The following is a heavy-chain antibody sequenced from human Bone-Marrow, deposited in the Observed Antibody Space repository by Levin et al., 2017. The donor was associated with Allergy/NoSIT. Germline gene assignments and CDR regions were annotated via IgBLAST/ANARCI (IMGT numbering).Heavy chain of an antibody. Sequence: GESLKISCAASGFTFSSYGMHWVRQAPGKGLEWVAVIWYDGSNKYYADSVKGRFTISRDNSKNTLYLQMNSLRAEDTAVYYCARGRSRQKTTFDYWGQGTLVTVSS. V-gene: IGHV3-33*01. CDR3: ARGRSRQKTTFDY. CDR2: IWYDGSNK. D-gene: IGHD1-14*01. CDR1: GFTFSSYG. J-gene: IGHJ4*02.